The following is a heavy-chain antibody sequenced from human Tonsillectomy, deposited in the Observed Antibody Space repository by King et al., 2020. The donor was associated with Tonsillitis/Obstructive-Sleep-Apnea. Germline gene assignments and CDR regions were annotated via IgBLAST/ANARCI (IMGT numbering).Heavy chain of an antibody. D-gene: IGHD2-15*01. CDR3: AKDGRGGYYYYYYMDV. J-gene: IGHJ6*03. CDR2: ISWNSGSI. V-gene: IGHV3-9*01. Sequence: VQLVESWGGLVQPGRSLRLSCAASGFTFDDYAMHWVRQAPGKGLEWVSGISWNSGSIGYADSVKGRFTISRDNAKNSLYLQMNSLRAEDTALYYCAKDGRGGYYYYYYMDVWGKGTTVTVSS. CDR1: GFTFDDYA.